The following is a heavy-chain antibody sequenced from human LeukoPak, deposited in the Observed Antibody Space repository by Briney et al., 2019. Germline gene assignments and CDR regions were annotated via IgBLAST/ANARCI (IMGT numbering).Heavy chain of an antibody. J-gene: IGHJ4*02. V-gene: IGHV3-21*01. CDR3: ARGLVGATSRIHFDY. Sequence: GGSLRLSCAASGFTFNNYNMNWVRQAPGKGLEWVSSISSSSSYIYYADAVKGRFTVSRDNAKNSLYLQMNSLRVEDTAVYYCARGLVGATSRIHFDYWGQGTLVTVSS. CDR2: ISSSSSYI. CDR1: GFTFNNYN. D-gene: IGHD1-26*01.